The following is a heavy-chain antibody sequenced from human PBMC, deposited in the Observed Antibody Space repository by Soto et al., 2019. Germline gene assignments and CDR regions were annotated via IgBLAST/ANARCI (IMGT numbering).Heavy chain of an antibody. V-gene: IGHV4-31*03. CDR1: GGSISSGGYY. CDR2: IYYSGST. J-gene: IGHJ4*02. CDR3: ARGLRFLFEFDY. Sequence: SETLSLTCTVSGGSISSGGYYWSWIRQHPGKGLEWIGYIYYSGSTYYNPSLKSRVTISVDTSKNQFSLKLSSVTAADTAVYYCARGLRFLFEFDYWGRGTLVTVSS. D-gene: IGHD3-3*01.